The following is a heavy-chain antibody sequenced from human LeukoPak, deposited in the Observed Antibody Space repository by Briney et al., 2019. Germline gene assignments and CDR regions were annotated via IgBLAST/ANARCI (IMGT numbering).Heavy chain of an antibody. CDR1: GFTLSSYA. D-gene: IGHD6-13*01. CDR3: AQGRPGIAAAGGY. Sequence: RAGGSLRLSCAASGFTLSSYAMSWVRQAPGKGLEWVSSISSSSSYIYYADSVKGRFTISRDNAKNSLYLQMNSLRAEDTAVYYCAQGRPGIAAAGGYWGQGTLVTVSS. V-gene: IGHV3-21*01. CDR2: ISSSSSYI. J-gene: IGHJ4*02.